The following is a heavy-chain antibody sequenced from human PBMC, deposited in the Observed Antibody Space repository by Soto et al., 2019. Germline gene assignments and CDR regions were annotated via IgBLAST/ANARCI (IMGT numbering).Heavy chain of an antibody. CDR1: GYSFTSYW. J-gene: IGHJ6*02. V-gene: IGHV5-51*01. CDR2: IYPGDSDT. Sequence: GESLKISCKGSGYSFTSYWIGWVRQMPGKGLEWMGIIYPGDSDTRYSPSFQGQVTISANKSISTAYLQWSRLKASDTAMYYCARRDCGGDCYSLSYGMGVWGQGTTVTVSS. CDR3: ARRDCGGDCYSLSYGMGV. D-gene: IGHD2-21*02.